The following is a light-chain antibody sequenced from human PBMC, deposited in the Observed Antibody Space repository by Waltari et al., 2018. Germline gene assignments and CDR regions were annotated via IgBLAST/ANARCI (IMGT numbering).Light chain of an antibody. CDR1: NSDIGAYDY. CDR3: TSYTGSTTFYV. V-gene: IGLV2-8*01. J-gene: IGLJ1*01. Sequence: QPALTQPPSASGSLGQSVTISCTGSNSDIGAYDYVSWYQQHPPEAPNPIIYGVTKRPSGVPDRFSGSKSGNTASLTVSGLQADDEADYYCTSYTGSTTFYVFGPGTKVTVL. CDR2: GVT.